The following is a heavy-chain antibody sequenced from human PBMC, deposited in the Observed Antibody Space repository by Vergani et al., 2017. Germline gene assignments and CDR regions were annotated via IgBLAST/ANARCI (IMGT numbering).Heavy chain of an antibody. D-gene: IGHD2-21*01. V-gene: IGHV3-23*01. CDR3: ADHYGDAGFFPF. CDR2: ISGQNFRT. J-gene: IGHJ4*02. Sequence: EVQLLESGGGSAQPGGSLRLSCVASGFTFTAHTLNWVRQAPGKGLEWVSGISGQNFRTHYADSVKGRFTISRDNSKNTVYLQINSLRAEDTAFYYCADHYGDAGFFPFWGQGTLVTVSS. CDR1: GFTFTAHT.